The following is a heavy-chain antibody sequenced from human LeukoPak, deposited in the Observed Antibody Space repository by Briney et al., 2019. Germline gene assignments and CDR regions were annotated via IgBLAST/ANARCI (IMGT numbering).Heavy chain of an antibody. Sequence: GGSLRLSCAASGFTFSSYAMHWVRQAPGKGLEWVAVISYDGSNKYYADSVKGRFTISRDNSKNTLYLQMNSLRAEDTAVYYCARDTYCSGGNCYSSGYFDYWGQGTLVTVSS. CDR3: ARDTYCSGGNCYSSGYFDY. J-gene: IGHJ4*02. V-gene: IGHV3-30*04. CDR2: ISYDGSNK. D-gene: IGHD2-15*01. CDR1: GFTFSSYA.